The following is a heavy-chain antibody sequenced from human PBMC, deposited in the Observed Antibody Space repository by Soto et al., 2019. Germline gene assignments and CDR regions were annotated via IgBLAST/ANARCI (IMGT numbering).Heavy chain of an antibody. CDR3: ASRSGGSILHHDY. V-gene: IGHV1-24*01. J-gene: IGHJ4*02. CDR2: FDPEDGET. CDR1: GYTLTELS. Sequence: ASVKVSCKVSGYTLTELSMHWVRQAPGKGLEWMGGFDPEDGETIYAQKFQGRVTTTEDTSTDTAYMELSSLRSEDTAVYYCASRSGGSILHHDYWGQGTLVTVSS. D-gene: IGHD2-15*01.